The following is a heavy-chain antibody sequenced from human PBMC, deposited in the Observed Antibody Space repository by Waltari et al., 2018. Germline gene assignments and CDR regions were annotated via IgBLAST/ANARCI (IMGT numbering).Heavy chain of an antibody. CDR3: AHSGAFYYYYYMDV. J-gene: IGHJ6*03. CDR2: IYWNDDK. Sequence: QITLKESGPTLVKPTQTLPLTCTFSGFSLSTRGVGVGWIRQPPGKALEWPPLIYWNDDKRYSPALKSRLNITKDTAKNQVVLTMTNMDPVDTATYYCAHSGAFYYYYYMDVWGKGTTVTVSS. CDR1: GFSLSTRGVG. D-gene: IGHD3-10*01. V-gene: IGHV2-5*01.